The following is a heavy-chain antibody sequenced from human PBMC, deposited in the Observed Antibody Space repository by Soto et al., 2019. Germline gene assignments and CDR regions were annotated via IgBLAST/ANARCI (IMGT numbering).Heavy chain of an antibody. V-gene: IGHV3-30-3*01. D-gene: IGHD6-19*01. CDR3: ARAPGHSVHSSGWQIDY. Sequence: GGSLRLSCAASGFTFSDYAMYWVRQAPGKGLEWVSVISFDGNIKYYTGSVKGRFTISRDNSKNTLHLQVNSLRTEDTALYYCARAPGHSVHSSGWQIDYWGQGTLVTVSA. CDR1: GFTFSDYA. J-gene: IGHJ4*02. CDR2: ISFDGNIK.